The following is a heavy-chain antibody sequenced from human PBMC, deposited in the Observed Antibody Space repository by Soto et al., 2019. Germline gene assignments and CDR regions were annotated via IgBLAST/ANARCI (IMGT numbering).Heavy chain of an antibody. CDR3: ASSHAGAHITAAVH. CDR1: GGSISSDGYS. V-gene: IGHV4-30-2*01. J-gene: IGHJ4*02. Sequence: QLQLQESGSGLVKPSQTLSLTCAVSGGSISSDGYSWSWIRQPPGKGLEWIGYIYHSGSTYYNPSLKSRVTISVDRSENQFSLKLTSVTAADTAVYYCASSHAGAHITAAVHWGQGTLVTVSS. D-gene: IGHD6-13*01. CDR2: IYHSGST.